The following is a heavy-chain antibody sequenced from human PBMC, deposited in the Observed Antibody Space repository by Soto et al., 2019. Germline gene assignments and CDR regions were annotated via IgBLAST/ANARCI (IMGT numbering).Heavy chain of an antibody. CDR1: GGSISSNNW. CDR3: ARVLQYCSGNSCYFDI. CDR2: VYHSGTT. D-gene: IGHD2-2*01. J-gene: IGHJ3*02. V-gene: IGHV4-4*02. Sequence: QVQLQESGPGLVKPSGTLSLTCAVSGGSISSNNWWNWVRQSPGKGLEWIGEVYHSGTTNCNPSLKSRVTISVDTSKNQFFLKLNSVTAADTAVYYCARVLQYCSGNSCYFDIWGQGTMVTVSS.